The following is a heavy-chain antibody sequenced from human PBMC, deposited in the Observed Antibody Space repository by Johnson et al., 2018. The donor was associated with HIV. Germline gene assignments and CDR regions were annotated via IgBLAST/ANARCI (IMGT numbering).Heavy chain of an antibody. CDR1: GFTFGSFG. CDR3: ARGPRNTGLDAFDI. V-gene: IGHV3-7*03. J-gene: IGHJ3*02. Sequence: VQLVESGGGLVKPGGSVKLSCAASGFTFGSFGMSWIRQAPGKGLEWVANIKQDGSEKYYVDSVKGRFTISRDNAKNSLYLQINSLKTEDTAVYYCARGPRNTGLDAFDIWGQGTVVTVSS. D-gene: IGHD1/OR15-1a*01. CDR2: IKQDGSEK.